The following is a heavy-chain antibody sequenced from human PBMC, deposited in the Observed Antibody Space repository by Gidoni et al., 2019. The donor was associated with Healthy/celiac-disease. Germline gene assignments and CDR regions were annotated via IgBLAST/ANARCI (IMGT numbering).Heavy chain of an antibody. J-gene: IGHJ4*02. V-gene: IGHV3-74*01. D-gene: IGHD6-13*01. Sequence: EVQLVESGGGLVQPGGSLRLSCAASGFTFSGYWMHWVRQAPGKGLVWVSRINSDGSSTSYADSVKGRFTISRDNAKNTLYLQMNSLRAEDTAVYYCARRPLGIAAAGFDYWGQGTLVTVSS. CDR1: GFTFSGYW. CDR3: ARRPLGIAAAGFDY. CDR2: INSDGSST.